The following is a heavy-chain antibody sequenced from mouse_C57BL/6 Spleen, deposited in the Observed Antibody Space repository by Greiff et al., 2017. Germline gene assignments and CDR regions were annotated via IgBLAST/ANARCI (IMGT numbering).Heavy chain of an antibody. V-gene: IGHV1-18*01. CDR3: ARKADLTGTYDY. CDR1: GYTFTDYN. CDR2: INPNNGGT. J-gene: IGHJ2*01. Sequence: VQLQQSGPELVKPGASVKIPCKASGYTFTDYNMDWVKQSHGKSLEWIGDINPNNGGTIYNQKFKGKATLTVDTSSSTAYMELRSLTSEDTAVYYCARKADLTGTYDYWGQGTTLTVSS. D-gene: IGHD4-1*01.